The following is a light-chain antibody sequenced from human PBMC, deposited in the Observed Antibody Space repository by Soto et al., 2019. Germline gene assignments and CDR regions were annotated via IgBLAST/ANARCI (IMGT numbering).Light chain of an antibody. CDR2: DAS. CDR1: QSISSW. CDR3: QQYNSYS. V-gene: IGKV1-5*01. Sequence: DIQMTQSPSTLSASVGVRVTITCRASQSISSWLAWYQQKPGKAPKLLIYDASSLESGVPSRFSGSGSGTEFTLTISSLQPDDFATYYCQQYNSYSFGGGTKVDIK. J-gene: IGKJ4*01.